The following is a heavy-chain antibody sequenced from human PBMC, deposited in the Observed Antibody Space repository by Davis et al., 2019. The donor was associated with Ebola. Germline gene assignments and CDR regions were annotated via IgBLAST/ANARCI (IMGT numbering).Heavy chain of an antibody. Sequence: ASVKVSCKASGYTFTGYYMHWVRQAPGQGLEWMGWINPNSGGTNYAQKFQGRVTITADKSTSTAYMQLSSLRSEDTAVYYCARAQVGVLYYYYGMDVWGQGTTVTVSS. D-gene: IGHD1-26*01. CDR3: ARAQVGVLYYYYGMDV. J-gene: IGHJ6*02. V-gene: IGHV1-2*02. CDR2: INPNSGGT. CDR1: GYTFTGYY.